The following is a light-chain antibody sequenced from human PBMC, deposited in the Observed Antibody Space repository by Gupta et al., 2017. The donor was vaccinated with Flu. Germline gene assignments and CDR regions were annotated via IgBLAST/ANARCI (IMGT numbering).Light chain of an antibody. CDR3: QQRDNWPPWT. CDR1: QSVSSY. CDR2: DAS. V-gene: IGKV3-11*01. J-gene: IGKJ1*01. Sequence: ATRALSPGERATLSCRASQSVSSYVGWYQQKPGQAPRLLIYDASNRATGVPARFSGSGSGTDFTLTISSLEPEDFAVYYCQQRDNWPPWTFGQGTKVEIK.